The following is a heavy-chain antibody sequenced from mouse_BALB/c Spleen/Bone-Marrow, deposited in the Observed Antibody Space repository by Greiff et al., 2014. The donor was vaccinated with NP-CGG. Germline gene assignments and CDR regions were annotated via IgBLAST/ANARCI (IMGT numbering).Heavy chain of an antibody. V-gene: IGHV1S22*01. CDR3: TREDYGNYVFPC. D-gene: IGHD2-1*01. Sequence: GSELVRPGASVRLSCKASGYTFTSHWMHWVKQRPGQGLEWIGNIYPGSGSTNYDEKFKSKATLTVDTSSSTAYMQLSSLTSEDSAVYYCTREDYGNYVFPCWGQGTLVTVSA. J-gene: IGHJ3*01. CDR2: IYPGSGST. CDR1: GYTFTSHW.